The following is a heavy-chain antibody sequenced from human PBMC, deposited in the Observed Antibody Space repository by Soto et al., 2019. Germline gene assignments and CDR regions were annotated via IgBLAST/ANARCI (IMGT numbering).Heavy chain of an antibody. CDR3: AHRVSSSAWGVGWFDS. J-gene: IGHJ5*01. D-gene: IGHD7-27*01. V-gene: IGHV2-5*02. CDR2: IYWDNDR. CDR1: GFSLTNSGVG. Sequence: QITLKESGPTLVEPTQTLTLTCSFSGFSLTNSGVGVGWFRQAPGKALECLGIIYWDNDRRYNPSLKTRLTIKXDTXKXPVVLSMTYMEPVDTGTYYCAHRVSSSAWGVGWFDSWGQGPPVTVS.